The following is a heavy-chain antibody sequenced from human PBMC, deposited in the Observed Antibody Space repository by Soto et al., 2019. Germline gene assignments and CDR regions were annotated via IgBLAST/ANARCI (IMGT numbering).Heavy chain of an antibody. J-gene: IGHJ6*02. Sequence: RVACKGSGYPVTSSSIGWLRQAPGHGLEWMGWISAYNGNTNYAQKLQGRVTMTTDTSTSTAYMELRSLRSDDTAVYYCARGSLSNSNYYYYYGIDVCGQGTTVTVSS. CDR3: ARGSLSNSNYYYYYGIDV. CDR2: ISAYNGNT. CDR1: GYPVTSSS. V-gene: IGHV1-18*04. D-gene: IGHD4-4*01.